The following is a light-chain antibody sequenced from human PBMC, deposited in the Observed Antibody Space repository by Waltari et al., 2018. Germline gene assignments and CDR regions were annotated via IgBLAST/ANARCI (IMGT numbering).Light chain of an antibody. V-gene: IGKV3-20*01. CDR2: GAS. J-gene: IGKJ1*01. CDR1: QSVSSRY. Sequence: EIVLTQSPGTLSLSPGERATLSCRASQSVSSRYLAWYQKKPGQAPRLLIYGASSRATGIPDSFSGSGSGTDFTLAISRLEPEDFAVYYCQQYGSSPTWTFGQGTKVEIK. CDR3: QQYGSSPTWT.